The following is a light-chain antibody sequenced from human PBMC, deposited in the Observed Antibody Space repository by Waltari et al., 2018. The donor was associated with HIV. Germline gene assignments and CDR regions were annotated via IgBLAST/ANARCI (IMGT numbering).Light chain of an antibody. CDR2: DVT. J-gene: IGLJ2*01. Sequence: QSALTQPASVSGSPGQSITISCTGTSSDVGGYNYVSWYQQHPGNAPKLMIYDVTKRPSVVSNRFSVSKSGNTASLTISGLQAEDEADYYCSSYTTTRTLVFGGGTKLTVL. V-gene: IGLV2-14*01. CDR1: SSDVGGYNY. CDR3: SSYTTTRTLV.